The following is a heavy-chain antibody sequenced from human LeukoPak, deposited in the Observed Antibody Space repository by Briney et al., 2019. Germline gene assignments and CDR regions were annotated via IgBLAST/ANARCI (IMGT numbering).Heavy chain of an antibody. Sequence: GGSLRLSCAASGLTVSSKYMSWVRQAPGKGLGWVSVIYNNGNTHYADSVKGRFTISRDNAKNTLYLQMNSLRAEDTAVYYCARVGGDQVGYWGQGTLVTVSS. CDR1: GLTVSSKY. D-gene: IGHD2-21*01. V-gene: IGHV3-53*01. CDR3: ARVGGDQVGY. J-gene: IGHJ4*02. CDR2: IYNNGNT.